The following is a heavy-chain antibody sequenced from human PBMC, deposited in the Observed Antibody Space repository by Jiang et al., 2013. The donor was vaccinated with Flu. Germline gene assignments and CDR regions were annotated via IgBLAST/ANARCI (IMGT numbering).Heavy chain of an antibody. J-gene: IGHJ4*02. D-gene: IGHD6-19*01. Sequence: SGAEVKKPGASVKVSCKTSGYTFTNAAIHWVRQAPGQRLEWMGWINAGNGNTKYSQKFQGRVTITRDTSASTTYMELSSLRSEDTTVYYCARREVVAGGVFDYWGQGTLVTVSS. V-gene: IGHV1-3*01. CDR3: ARREVVAGGVFDY. CDR2: INAGNGNT. CDR1: GYTFTNAA.